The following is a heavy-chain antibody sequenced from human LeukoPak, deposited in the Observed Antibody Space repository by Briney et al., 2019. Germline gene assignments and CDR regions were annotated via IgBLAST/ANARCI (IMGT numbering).Heavy chain of an antibody. CDR1: GFTFSSYG. V-gene: IGHV3-30*02. D-gene: IGHD6-19*01. CDR2: IRYDGSNK. J-gene: IGHJ4*02. CDR3: ARRSGVAVAGAFDY. Sequence: GGSLRLSCAASGFTFSSYGMHWVRQAPGKGLEWVAFIRYDGSNKYYADSVKGRFTISRDNSKNTLHLQMNSLRAEDTAVYFCARRSGVAVAGAFDYWGQGTLVIVSS.